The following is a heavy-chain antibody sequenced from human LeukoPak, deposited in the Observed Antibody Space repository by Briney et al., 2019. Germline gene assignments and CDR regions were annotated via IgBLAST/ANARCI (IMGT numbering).Heavy chain of an antibody. CDR1: GFTFSSYG. CDR2: ISYDGSNK. CDR3: SKDKGSRGWYTSFDY. D-gene: IGHD6-19*01. V-gene: IGHV3-30*18. Sequence: GGSLRLSCAASGFTFSSYGMHWVRQAPGKGLEWVAVISYDGSNKYYADSVKGRFTISRDNSKNTLYLQMNSLRAEGTAVYYCSKDKGSRGWYTSFDYWGQGNLVTVSS. J-gene: IGHJ4*02.